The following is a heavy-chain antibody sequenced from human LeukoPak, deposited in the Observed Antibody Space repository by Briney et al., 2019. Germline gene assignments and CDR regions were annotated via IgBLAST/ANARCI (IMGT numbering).Heavy chain of an antibody. CDR1: GFTFSSYA. V-gene: IGHV3-30-3*01. Sequence: GGSLRLSCAASGFTFSSYAMHWVRQAPGKGLEWVAVISYDGSNKYYADSVKGRFTISRDNSKNTLYLQMNSLRAEDTAVYYCARHRDYFDYWGQGTLVTVSS. CDR3: ARHRDYFDY. D-gene: IGHD3-10*01. J-gene: IGHJ4*02. CDR2: ISYDGSNK.